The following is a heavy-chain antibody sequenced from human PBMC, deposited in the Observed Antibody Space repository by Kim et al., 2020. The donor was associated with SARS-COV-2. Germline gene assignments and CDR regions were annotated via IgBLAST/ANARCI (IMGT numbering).Heavy chain of an antibody. Sequence: SETLSLTCTVSGGSISSYYWNWIRQTPGRGLEWIAHIHYSGDTNYNPSLKSRVTISIDTPKNQVPLRLNSVTTADTAVYYCARSESARYTCFDPGGQRTPVTVSS. V-gene: IGHV4-59*01. CDR2: IHYSGDT. J-gene: IGHJ5*02. CDR1: GGSISSYY. CDR3: ARSESARYTCFDP.